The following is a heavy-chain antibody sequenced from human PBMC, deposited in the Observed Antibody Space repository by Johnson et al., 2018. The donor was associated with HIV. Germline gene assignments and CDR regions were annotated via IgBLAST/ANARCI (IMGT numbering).Heavy chain of an antibody. Sequence: QEQLVESGGGLVQPGRSLRLSCAASGFTFSSYAMHWVRQAPGKGLEWVAVISYAGSNKYYADSVKGRFTISRDNAKNSLYRQMNSLRDEDTAVYYCARAPHDAFDVWGQGTMVTVSS. CDR3: ARAPHDAFDV. CDR1: GFTFSSYA. CDR2: ISYAGSNK. J-gene: IGHJ3*01. V-gene: IGHV3-30*04.